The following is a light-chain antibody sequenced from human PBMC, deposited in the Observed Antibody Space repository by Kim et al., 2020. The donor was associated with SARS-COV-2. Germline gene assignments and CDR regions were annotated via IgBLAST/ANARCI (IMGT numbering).Light chain of an antibody. CDR1: QSVSSN. J-gene: IGKJ4*01. CDR3: QQYNNWPPELT. V-gene: IGKV3-15*01. CDR2: AAS. Sequence: PGESATLSCRASQSVSSNLAWYQQRPGQAPRLLIYAASIRATGIPARFSGSGSGTEFTLTISSLQSEDFAVYYCQQYNNWPPELTFGGGTKVDIK.